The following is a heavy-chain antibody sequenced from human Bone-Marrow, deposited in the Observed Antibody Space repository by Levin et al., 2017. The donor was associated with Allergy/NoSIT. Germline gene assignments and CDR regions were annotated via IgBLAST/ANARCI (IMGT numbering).Heavy chain of an antibody. CDR2: VSQSGTS. V-gene: IGHV4/OR15-8*01. CDR3: AKGRQWLAPFDY. J-gene: IGHJ4*02. D-gene: IGHD6-19*01. CDR1: GDSISKSAW. Sequence: SETLSLTCTVSGDSISKSAWWNWVRQPPEKGLEWVGEVSQSGTSNYNPSLGSRVTLSVDNSKNQFSLQLISVTAADTARYYCAKGRQWLAPFDYWGQGILVTVSS.